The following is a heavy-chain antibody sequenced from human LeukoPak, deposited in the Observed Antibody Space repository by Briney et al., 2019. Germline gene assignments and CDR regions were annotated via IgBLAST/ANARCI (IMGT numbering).Heavy chain of an antibody. CDR2: IYYSGST. V-gene: IGHV4-59*08. CDR3: AGHHPRNTVDF. J-gene: IGHJ4*02. Sequence: ASETLSLTCTVSGGSISSYYWSWIRQPPGKGLEWIGYIYYSGSTNYNPSLKSRVTISLDTSKNQLSLKLSSVTAADTAVYYCAGHHPRNTVDFWGQGTLVTVSS. D-gene: IGHD2/OR15-2a*01. CDR1: GGSISSYY.